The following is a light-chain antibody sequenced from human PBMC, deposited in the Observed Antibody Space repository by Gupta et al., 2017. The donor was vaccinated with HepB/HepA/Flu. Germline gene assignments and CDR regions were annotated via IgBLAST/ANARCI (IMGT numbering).Light chain of an antibody. J-gene: IGKJ2*01. CDR3: QQTYSIPHT. CDR1: QDIRDY. V-gene: IGKV1-39*01. CDR2: GAS. Sequence: DIQMTQSPASLSASVGDRVTITCRSSQDIRDYLNWYQQKPGKAPRLLISGASTLQSGVPSRFSGSGSGTDFTLTITRLQPDDFAIFYCQQTYSIPHTFGQGT.